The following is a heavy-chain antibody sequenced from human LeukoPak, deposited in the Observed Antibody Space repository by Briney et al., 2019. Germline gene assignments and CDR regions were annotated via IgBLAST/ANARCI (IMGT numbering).Heavy chain of an antibody. CDR1: GFTFSSYA. J-gene: IGHJ5*02. D-gene: IGHD3-3*01. CDR3: ARGSALLEWLFGWFDP. V-gene: IGHV3-64*01. CDR2: ISSNGGST. Sequence: GGSLRLSCAASGFTFSSYAMHWVRQAPGKGLEYVSAISSNGGSTYYANSVKGRFTISRDNSKNTLYLQMGSLRAEDMAVYYCARGSALLEWLFGWFDPWGRGTLVTVSS.